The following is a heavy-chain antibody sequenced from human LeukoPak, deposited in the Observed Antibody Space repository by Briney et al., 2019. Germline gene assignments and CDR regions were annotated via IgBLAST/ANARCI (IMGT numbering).Heavy chain of an antibody. V-gene: IGHV1-18*01. D-gene: IGHD2-2*01. CDR1: GYTFTSYG. CDR3: ARDRGDTVVVPAAILFDY. J-gene: IGHJ4*02. Sequence: ASVKVSCKASGYTFTSYGISWVRQAPGQGLERMGWISAYNGNTNYAQKLQGRVTMTTDTSTSTAYMELRSLRSDDTAVYYCARDRGDTVVVPAAILFDYWGQGTLVTVSS. CDR2: ISAYNGNT.